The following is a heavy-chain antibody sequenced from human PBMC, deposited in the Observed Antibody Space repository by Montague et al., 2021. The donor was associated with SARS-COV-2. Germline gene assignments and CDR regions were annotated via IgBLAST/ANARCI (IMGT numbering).Heavy chain of an antibody. D-gene: IGHD3-16*01. J-gene: IGHJ6*02. Sequence: SETLSLTCAVYGGSFSVSGYYWSWIRQPQGKGLEWIGEINHRGTTTYNPSLNSRVTMSGDTSKNQFSLNLSSVSAADTAVYYCQRISRGGSGWGWYNYNGMDVWGQGTTVIVSS. CDR2: INHRGTT. CDR3: QRISRGGSGWGWYNYNGMDV. CDR1: GGSFSVSGYY. V-gene: IGHV4-34*01.